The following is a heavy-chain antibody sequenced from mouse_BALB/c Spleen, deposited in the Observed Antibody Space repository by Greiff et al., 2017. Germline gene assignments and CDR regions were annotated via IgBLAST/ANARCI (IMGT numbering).Heavy chain of an antibody. CDR3: ARPNRAAWFAY. Sequence: EVHLVESGGGLVQPGGSLKLSCAASGFTFSSYTMSWVRQTPEKRLEWVAYISNGGGSTYYPDTVTGRFTISRDNAKNTLYLQMSSLKSEDTAMYYCARPNRAAWFAYWGQGTLVTVSA. D-gene: IGHD3-3*01. CDR2: ISNGGGST. V-gene: IGHV5-12-2*01. J-gene: IGHJ3*01. CDR1: GFTFSSYT.